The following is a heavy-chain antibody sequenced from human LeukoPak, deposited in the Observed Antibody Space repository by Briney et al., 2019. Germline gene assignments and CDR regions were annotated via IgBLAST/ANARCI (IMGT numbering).Heavy chain of an antibody. D-gene: IGHD6-13*01. Sequence: GGSLRLSCAASGFTVSSTYMSWVRQAPGKGLEWVSGISWNSGSIGYADSVKGRFTISRDNAKNSLYLQMNSLRAEDMALYYCARLHSSSWYGNYFDYWGQGTLVTVSS. J-gene: IGHJ4*02. CDR2: ISWNSGSI. CDR3: ARLHSSSWYGNYFDY. V-gene: IGHV3-9*03. CDR1: GFTVSSTY.